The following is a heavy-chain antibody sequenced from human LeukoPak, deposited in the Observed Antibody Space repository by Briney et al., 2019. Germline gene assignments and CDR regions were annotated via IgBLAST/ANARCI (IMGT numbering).Heavy chain of an antibody. D-gene: IGHD3-16*02. CDR1: GFTVSSNY. CDR2: IYTGGST. J-gene: IGHJ4*02. CDR3: ARGHGDHNIMITFGGVIAEVGFDY. V-gene: IGHV3-66*01. Sequence: GALRLSCAASGFTVSSNYMSWVRQAPGKGLEWVSVIYTGGSTYYADSVKGRFTISRDNSKNTLYLQMNSLRAEDTAVYYCARGHGDHNIMITFGGVIAEVGFDYWGQGTLVTVSS.